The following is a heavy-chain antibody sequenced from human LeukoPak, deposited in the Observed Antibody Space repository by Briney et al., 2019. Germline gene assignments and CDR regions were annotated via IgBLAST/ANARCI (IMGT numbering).Heavy chain of an antibody. V-gene: IGHV3-21*01. CDR1: GFTFISYS. J-gene: IGHJ4*02. CDR3: ARVRSTRRSDY. Sequence: GGSLRLSCAASGFTFISYSMNWVRQAPGKGLEWVSSISSSSSYIYYADSVKGRFTISRDNAKNSLYLQMNSLRAEDTAVYYCARVRSTRRSDYWGQETLVTVSS. D-gene: IGHD2-2*01. CDR2: ISSSSSYI.